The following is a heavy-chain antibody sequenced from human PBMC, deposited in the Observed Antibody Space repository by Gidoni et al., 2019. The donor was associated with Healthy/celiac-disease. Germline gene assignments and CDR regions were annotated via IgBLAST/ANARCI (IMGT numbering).Heavy chain of an antibody. V-gene: IGHV3-23*01. CDR1: GFPFRSYA. D-gene: IGHD6-19*01. J-gene: IGHJ4*02. Sequence: EVQLLESGGGSVQPGGSLRLSCAASGFPFRSYAMSWVRQAPGTGLEWVSAISGSGGSTDYADSVKGRFTISRDNSKNTLYLQMNTLRAEDTAVYYCAIAGYSSFAAEGKFDYWGQGTLVTVSS. CDR2: ISGSGGST. CDR3: AIAGYSSFAAEGKFDY.